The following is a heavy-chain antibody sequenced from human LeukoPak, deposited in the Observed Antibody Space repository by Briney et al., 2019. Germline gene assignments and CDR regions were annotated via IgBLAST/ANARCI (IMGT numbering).Heavy chain of an antibody. Sequence: KSSETLSLTCTVSGGSISSYYWSWIRQPPGKGLEWIGYIYYSGSTNYNPSLKSRVTMSVDTSKNQFSLKLSSVTAADTAVYFCAREYSSGWYSAYYYYMDVWGEGTTVTISS. D-gene: IGHD6-19*01. CDR1: GGSISSYY. V-gene: IGHV4-59*12. J-gene: IGHJ6*03. CDR3: AREYSSGWYSAYYYYMDV. CDR2: IYYSGST.